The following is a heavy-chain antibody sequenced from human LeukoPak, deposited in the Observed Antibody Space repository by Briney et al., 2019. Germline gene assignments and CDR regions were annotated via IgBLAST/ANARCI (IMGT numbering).Heavy chain of an antibody. J-gene: IGHJ5*02. CDR3: ARDLRVATSRRTNWFDP. CDR2: IIPILGIA. CDR1: GGTFSSYA. V-gene: IGHV1-69*04. Sequence: SVKVSCKASGGTFSSYAISWVRQAPGQGLEWMGRIIPILGIANYAQKLQGRVTITADKSTSTAYMELSSLRSEDTAVYYCARDLRVATSRRTNWFDPWGQGTLVTVSS. D-gene: IGHD5-12*01.